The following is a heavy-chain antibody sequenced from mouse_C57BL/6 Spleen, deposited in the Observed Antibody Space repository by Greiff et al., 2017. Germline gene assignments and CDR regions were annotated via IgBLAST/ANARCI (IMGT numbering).Heavy chain of an antibody. V-gene: IGHV1-15*01. CDR2: IDPETGGT. Sequence: QVQLQQSGAELVRPGASVTLSCKASGYTFTDYEMHWVKQTPVHGLEWIGAIDPETGGTAYNQKFKGKAILTADKSSSTAYMELRSLTSEDSAVYYCTRKTTVPSRYVEVWGTGTTVTVSS. D-gene: IGHD1-1*01. CDR1: GYTFTDYE. CDR3: TRKTTVPSRYVEV. J-gene: IGHJ1*03.